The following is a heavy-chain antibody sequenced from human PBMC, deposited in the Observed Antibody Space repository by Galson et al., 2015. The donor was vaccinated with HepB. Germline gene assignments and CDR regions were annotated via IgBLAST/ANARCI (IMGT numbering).Heavy chain of an antibody. CDR1: GVSISSYY. CDR2: TYYSGFT. V-gene: IGHV4-59*01. J-gene: IGHJ4*02. Sequence: QVQLQESGPGLVKPSETLSLTCAVAGVSISSYYWSWIRQPPGEGLEWLGYTYYSGFTKYNPSLKSRITISVDTSKNQFSRNLSSVTAADTAVYYCASGNYFDNWGQGTLVTVSS. CDR3: ASGNYFDN.